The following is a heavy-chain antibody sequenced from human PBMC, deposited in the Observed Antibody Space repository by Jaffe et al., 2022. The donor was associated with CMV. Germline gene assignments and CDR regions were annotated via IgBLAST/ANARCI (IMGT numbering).Heavy chain of an antibody. CDR3: SRGQVRTWSDYYYMDV. CDR2: TYHSGST. J-gene: IGHJ6*03. D-gene: IGHD2-8*01. Sequence: QVQLQESGPGLVKPSGTLSLTCAVSGGSISSSNWWSWVRQPPGQGLEWIGETYHSGSTNYNPSLKSRVTISVDRSKNQFSLNLSSVTAADTAVYYCSRGQVRTWSDYYYMDVWGKGTTVTVSS. CDR1: GGSISSSNW. V-gene: IGHV4-4*02.